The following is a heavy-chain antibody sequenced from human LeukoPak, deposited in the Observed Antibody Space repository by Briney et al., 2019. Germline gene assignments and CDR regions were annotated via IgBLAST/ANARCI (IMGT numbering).Heavy chain of an antibody. CDR1: GFTFSSYW. CDR2: IKEDGSEK. Sequence: GGSLRLSCAASGFTFSSYWMSWVRQAPGKGLEWVANIKEDGSEKRYVDSVKGRFTISRDNAKNSLYLQMNSLRAEDTAIYYCARGGWGFDYWGQGTLVTVSS. V-gene: IGHV3-7*03. J-gene: IGHJ4*02. CDR3: ARGGWGFDY. D-gene: IGHD7-27*01.